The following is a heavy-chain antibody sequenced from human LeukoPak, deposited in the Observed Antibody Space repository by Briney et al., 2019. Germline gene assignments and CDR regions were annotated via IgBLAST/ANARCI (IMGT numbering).Heavy chain of an antibody. CDR2: ISAYNGNT. V-gene: IGHV1-18*01. Sequence: ASVKVSCKASGYTFTSYGISWVRQAPGQGLEWVGWISAYNGNTNYAQKLQGRVTMTTDTSKSTAYMELRSLRSDDTAVYYCARDHKVNAWFGYFQHWGQGTLVTVSS. D-gene: IGHD3-16*01. CDR3: ARDHKVNAWFGYFQH. CDR1: GYTFTSYG. J-gene: IGHJ1*01.